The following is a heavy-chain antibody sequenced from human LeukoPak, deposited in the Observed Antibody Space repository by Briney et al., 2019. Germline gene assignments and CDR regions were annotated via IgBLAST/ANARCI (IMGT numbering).Heavy chain of an antibody. Sequence: PSETLSLTCAVYGGSFIDYSWNWIRQPPGKGLEWIGEINHSGSTNYNPSLKSRVTISVDTSKNQFSLKLSSVTAADTAVYYCARKNFRRAFDYWGQGTLVTVSS. V-gene: IGHV4-34*01. CDR1: GGSFIDYS. D-gene: IGHD2/OR15-2a*01. CDR3: ARKNFRRAFDY. J-gene: IGHJ4*02. CDR2: INHSGST.